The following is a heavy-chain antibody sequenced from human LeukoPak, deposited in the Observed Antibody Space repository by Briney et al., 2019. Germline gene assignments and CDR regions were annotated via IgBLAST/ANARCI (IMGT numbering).Heavy chain of an antibody. Sequence: GRSLRLSCAASGFTFDDYAMHWVRQAPGKGLEWVSGISWNSGSIGYADSMKGRFTISRDNAKNSLYLQMNSLRAEDTALYYCAKDKGIAVAGTSRNGFDYWGQGTLVTVSS. CDR3: AKDKGIAVAGTSRNGFDY. CDR2: ISWNSGSI. CDR1: GFTFDDYA. J-gene: IGHJ4*02. D-gene: IGHD6-19*01. V-gene: IGHV3-9*01.